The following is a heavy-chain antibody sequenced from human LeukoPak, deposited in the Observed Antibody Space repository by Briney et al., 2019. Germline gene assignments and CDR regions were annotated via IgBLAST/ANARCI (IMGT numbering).Heavy chain of an antibody. D-gene: IGHD3-10*01. Sequence: GGSLRLSCVASGFTFSDYYMTWVRQPPGKGLEWVANIKQDGSEKYYVDSVKGRFTISRDNAKNSLYLQMNSLRAEDTAVYYCARGQGRITMVRGVIIPWFDPWGQGTLVTVSS. V-gene: IGHV3-7*04. J-gene: IGHJ5*02. CDR1: GFTFSDYY. CDR2: IKQDGSEK. CDR3: ARGQGRITMVRGVIIPWFDP.